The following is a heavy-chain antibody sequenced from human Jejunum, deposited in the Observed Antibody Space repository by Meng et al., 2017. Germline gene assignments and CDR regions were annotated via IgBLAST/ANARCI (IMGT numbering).Heavy chain of an antibody. V-gene: IGHV3-23*01. Sequence: GESLKISCAASGLTFSDYAMTWVRQAPGKGLEWVSGISSSGGTYYADSVKGRFTISRDNSKNTLYLQMNSLRAEDTAVYYCAKASIVGATRYFHHWGQGTLVTVSS. CDR3: AKASIVGATRYFHH. CDR1: GLTFSDYA. CDR2: ISSSGGT. D-gene: IGHD1-26*01. J-gene: IGHJ1*01.